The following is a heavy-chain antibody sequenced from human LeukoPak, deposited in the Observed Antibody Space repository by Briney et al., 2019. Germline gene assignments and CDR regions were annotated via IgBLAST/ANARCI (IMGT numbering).Heavy chain of an antibody. V-gene: IGHV3-48*02. D-gene: IGHD3-22*01. CDR1: GFTFSSYS. CDR2: ISSSSSTI. Sequence: GGSLRLSCAASGFTFSSYSMNWVRQAPGKGLEWVSYISSSSSTIYYADSVKGRFTISRDNAKNSLYLQMNSLRDEDTAVYYYARGIRDSSGYYAWGQGTLVTVSS. J-gene: IGHJ4*02. CDR3: ARGIRDSSGYYA.